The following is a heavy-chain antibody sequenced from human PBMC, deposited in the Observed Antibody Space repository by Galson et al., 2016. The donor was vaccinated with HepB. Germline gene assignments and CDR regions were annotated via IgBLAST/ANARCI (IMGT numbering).Heavy chain of an antibody. Sequence: SVKVSCKVSGYTLTESAIHWMRQAPGKGLEWMGGFDVEDDETIYAQMFQGRVSMTEDTSTDTAYMELSSLRSEDTAVYYCVTVGIELEPPAIGRELVINYYNFPMDVWGQGTTVTVSS. J-gene: IGHJ6*02. D-gene: IGHD2-2*01. CDR2: FDVEDDET. CDR1: GYTLTESA. CDR3: VTVGIELEPPAIGRELVINYYNFPMDV. V-gene: IGHV1-24*01.